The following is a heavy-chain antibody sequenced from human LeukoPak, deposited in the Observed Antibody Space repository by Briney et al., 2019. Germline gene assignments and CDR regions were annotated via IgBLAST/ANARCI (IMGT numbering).Heavy chain of an antibody. CDR3: AKDPSVYYGDYIIR. J-gene: IGHJ4*02. D-gene: IGHD4-17*01. CDR1: GGTFSSYA. Sequence: ASVKVSCKASGGTFSSYAISWVRQAPGQGLEWMGGIIPIFGTANYAQKFQGRATITADKSTSTAYMELSSLRVEDTAVYYCAKDPSVYYGDYIIRWGQGTLVLVSS. V-gene: IGHV1-69*06. CDR2: IIPIFGTA.